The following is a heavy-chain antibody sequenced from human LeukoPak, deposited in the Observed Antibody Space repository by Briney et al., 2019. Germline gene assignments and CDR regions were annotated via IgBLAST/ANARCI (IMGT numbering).Heavy chain of an antibody. CDR2: IYHSGST. D-gene: IGHD6-6*01. V-gene: IGHV4-4*02. J-gene: IGHJ6*03. Sequence: PSETLSLTCAVSGGSISSNNWWSWVRQPPGKGLEWIGEIYHSGSTNYNPSLKSRVTISVDKSKNHFSLNLSSVTAADTAIYYCARDFSSSSTVYYYYYMDVWGKGTTVTVSS. CDR3: ARDFSSSSTVYYYYYMDV. CDR1: GGSISSNNW.